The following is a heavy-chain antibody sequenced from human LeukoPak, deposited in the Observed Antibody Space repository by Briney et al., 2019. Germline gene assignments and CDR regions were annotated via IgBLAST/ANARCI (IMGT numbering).Heavy chain of an antibody. V-gene: IGHV3-53*01. CDR2: IYSGGST. D-gene: IGHD4-17*01. J-gene: IGHJ4*02. CDR1: GFTFSSYS. CDR3: ARGRYGDYYFDY. Sequence: GGSLRLSCAASGFTFSSYSMIWVRQAPGKGLEWVSVIYSGGSTYYADSVKGRFTISRDNSKNTLYLQMNSLRAEDTAVYYCARGRYGDYYFDYWGQGTLVTVSS.